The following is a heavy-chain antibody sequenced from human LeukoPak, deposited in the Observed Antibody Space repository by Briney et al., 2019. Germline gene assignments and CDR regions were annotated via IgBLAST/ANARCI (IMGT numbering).Heavy chain of an antibody. CDR1: GFTFSRFW. CDR3: ARAETRSSPAGDY. D-gene: IGHD6-13*01. CDR2: IKQDGEEN. Sequence: SGGSLRLSCAASGFTFSRFWMSWVRQAPGKGLEWVANIKQDGEENFYVDSVKGRFTISRDNAKNTLYLQMNSLRAEDTAVYYCARAETRSSPAGDYWGQGTLVTVSS. J-gene: IGHJ4*02. V-gene: IGHV3-7*01.